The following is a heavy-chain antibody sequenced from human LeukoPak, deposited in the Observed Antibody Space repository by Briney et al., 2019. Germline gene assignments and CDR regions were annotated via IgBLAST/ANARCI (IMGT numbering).Heavy chain of an antibody. CDR1: GFNFSSYG. Sequence: GRSLRLSCAASGFNFSSYGVHWVRQAPGKGLEWVADIWYDGSNKYYADSVKGRFTISRDNSKNTLYLQMNSLRAEDTAVYYCARDQGYSSGWYPYWGPGTLVTVSS. V-gene: IGHV3-33*01. D-gene: IGHD6-19*01. CDR2: IWYDGSNK. CDR3: ARDQGYSSGWYPY. J-gene: IGHJ4*02.